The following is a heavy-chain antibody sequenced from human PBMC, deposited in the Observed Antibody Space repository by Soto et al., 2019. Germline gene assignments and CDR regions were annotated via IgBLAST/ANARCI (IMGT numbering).Heavy chain of an antibody. Sequence: GGSLRLSCAASGFTFSNYWMHRVRQAPGKGLVWVSRINSDGSSTSYADSVKGRFTISRDNAKNTLYLQMNSLRAEDTAVYYCARALAVAGTGGYYWGQGTLVTVSS. CDR3: ARALAVAGTGGYY. CDR2: INSDGSST. V-gene: IGHV3-74*01. CDR1: GFTFSNYW. J-gene: IGHJ4*02. D-gene: IGHD6-19*01.